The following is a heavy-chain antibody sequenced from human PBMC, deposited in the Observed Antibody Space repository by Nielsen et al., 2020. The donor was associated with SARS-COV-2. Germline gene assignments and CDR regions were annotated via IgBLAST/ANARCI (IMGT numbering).Heavy chain of an antibody. CDR3: ARVEYCSGGSCSVYYYYGMDV. J-gene: IGHJ6*02. D-gene: IGHD2-15*01. Sequence: VCQMPGKGLEWMGGIIPIFGTANYAQKLQGRVTITADESTSTAYMELSSLRSDDTAVYYCARVEYCSGGSCSVYYYYGMDVWGQGTTVTVSS. V-gene: IGHV1-69*01. CDR2: IIPIFGTA.